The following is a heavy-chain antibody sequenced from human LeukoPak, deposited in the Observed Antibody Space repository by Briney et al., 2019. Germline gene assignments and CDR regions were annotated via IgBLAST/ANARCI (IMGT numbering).Heavy chain of an antibody. CDR1: GFTFSSYG. CDR3: AKDLTEGVLSMDV. D-gene: IGHD3-9*01. J-gene: IGHJ6*02. CDR2: IWYDGSNK. Sequence: PGGPLRLSCAASGFTFSSYGMQWARQAPGKGLEWVAVIWYDGSNKYYADSVKGRFTISRDNSKNTLYLQMNSLRAEDTAVYYCAKDLTEGVLSMDVWGQGTTVTVSS. V-gene: IGHV3-33*06.